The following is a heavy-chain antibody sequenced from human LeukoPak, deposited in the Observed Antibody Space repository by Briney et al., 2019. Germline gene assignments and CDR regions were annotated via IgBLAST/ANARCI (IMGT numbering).Heavy chain of an antibody. CDR1: GGSISSYY. CDR3: ARDGGVSDFLGRKTYYYGMDV. V-gene: IGHV4-59*01. CDR2: IYYSGST. J-gene: IGHJ6*02. Sequence: SSETLSLTCTVSGGSISSYYWSWIRQPPGKGLEWIGYIYYSGSTNYNPSLKSRVTISVDTSKNQFSLKLSSVTAADTAVYYCARDGGVSDFLGRKTYYYGMDVWGQGTTVTVSS. D-gene: IGHD3-16*01.